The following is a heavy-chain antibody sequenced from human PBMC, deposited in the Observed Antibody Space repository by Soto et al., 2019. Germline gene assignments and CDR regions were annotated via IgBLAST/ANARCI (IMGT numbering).Heavy chain of an antibody. CDR1: GGSFSGYY. V-gene: IGHV4-34*01. D-gene: IGHD3-3*01. CDR2: INHSGST. Sequence: SETLSLTCAVFGGSFSGYYWSWIRQPPGKGLEWIGEINHSGSTNYNPSLKSRVTISVDTSKNQFSLKLSSVTAADTAVYYCARGSRVLRFLEWLLYPYYFDYWGQGTLVTVSS. CDR3: ARGSRVLRFLEWLLYPYYFDY. J-gene: IGHJ4*02.